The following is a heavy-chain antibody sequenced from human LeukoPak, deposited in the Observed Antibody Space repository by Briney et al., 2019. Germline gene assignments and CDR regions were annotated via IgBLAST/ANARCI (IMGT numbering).Heavy chain of an antibody. CDR1: GFTFSSYA. Sequence: QSGGSLRLSCAASGFTFSSYAMHWVRQAPGKGLEWVAVISYDGSNKYYADSVKGRFTISRDNSKNTLYLQMNSLRAEDTAVYYCARDGALYSMPTQGGWFDPWGQGTLVTVSS. CDR2: ISYDGSNK. D-gene: IGHD2/OR15-2a*01. J-gene: IGHJ5*02. CDR3: ARDGALYSMPTQGGWFDP. V-gene: IGHV3-30*04.